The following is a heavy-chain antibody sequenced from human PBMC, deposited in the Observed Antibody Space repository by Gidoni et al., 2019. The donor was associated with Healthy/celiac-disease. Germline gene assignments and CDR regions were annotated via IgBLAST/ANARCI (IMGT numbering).Heavy chain of an antibody. Sequence: EVQLVESGGGLVQPGRSLRLSCAASGFTFDDYAMHWVRQAPGKGLEWVSGSSWNSGSIGYADSVKGRFTISRDNAKNSLYLQMNSLRAEDTALYYCAKDRSGSSSTYFDYWGQGTLVTVSS. CDR1: GFTFDDYA. J-gene: IGHJ4*02. CDR3: AKDRSGSSSTYFDY. V-gene: IGHV3-9*01. D-gene: IGHD6-6*01. CDR2: SSWNSGSI.